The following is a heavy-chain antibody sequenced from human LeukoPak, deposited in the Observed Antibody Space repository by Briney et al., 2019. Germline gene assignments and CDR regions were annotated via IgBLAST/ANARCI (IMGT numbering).Heavy chain of an antibody. V-gene: IGHV3-48*04. Sequence: PGGSLRLSCVASGFTFSSYSMNWVRQAPGKGLEWVSYISSSSSTIYYADSVKGRFTISRDNAKNSLYLQMNSLRAEDTAVYYCARISSGWPHYFDYWGQGTLVTVSS. D-gene: IGHD6-19*01. J-gene: IGHJ4*02. CDR1: GFTFSSYS. CDR2: ISSSSSTI. CDR3: ARISSGWPHYFDY.